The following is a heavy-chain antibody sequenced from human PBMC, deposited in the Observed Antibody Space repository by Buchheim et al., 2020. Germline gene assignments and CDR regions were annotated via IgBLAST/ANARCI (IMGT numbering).Heavy chain of an antibody. CDR3: ARGQLVPAAMPNWFDP. CDR1: GGSISGGGYY. CDR2: IYYSGST. Sequence: QVQLQESGPGLVKPSQTLSLTCTVSGGSISGGGYYWSWIRQHPGKGLEWIGYIYYSGSTYYNPSLKRRVTISVDTSKNQFSLKLSSVTAAYTAVYYCARGQLVPAAMPNWFDPWGQGTL. D-gene: IGHD2-2*01. J-gene: IGHJ5*02. V-gene: IGHV4-31*03.